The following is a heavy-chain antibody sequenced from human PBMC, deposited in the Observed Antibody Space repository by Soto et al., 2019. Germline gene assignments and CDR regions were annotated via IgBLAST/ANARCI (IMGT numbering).Heavy chain of an antibody. D-gene: IGHD5-18*01. Sequence: PSETLSLTCTVSGGSISSSSYHWGWIRQPPGKGLEWIGSIYYSGSTYYNPSLKSRVTISVDTSKNQFSLKLSSVTAADTAVYYCARSGGVYSYGNNWFDPWGQGTLVTVSS. CDR2: IYYSGST. CDR3: ARSGGVYSYGNNWFDP. V-gene: IGHV4-39*01. CDR1: GGSISSSSYH. J-gene: IGHJ5*02.